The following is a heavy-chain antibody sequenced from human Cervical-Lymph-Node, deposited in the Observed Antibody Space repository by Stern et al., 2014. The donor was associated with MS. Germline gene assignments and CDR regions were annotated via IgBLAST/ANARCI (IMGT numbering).Heavy chain of an antibody. V-gene: IGHV2-70*13. CDR3: ARIPAADHDAFDF. D-gene: IGHD6-13*01. J-gene: IGHJ3*01. CDR1: GFSLSTTGMC. Sequence: QVTLRESGPALVQPTQSLTLTCTFSGFSLSTTGMCVSWIRQPPGRALEWLAPVDWDDDKYYSASLKTRLTISKDTSKNRVVLTMTNMDPVDTATYYCARIPAADHDAFDFWGQGTMVTVSS. CDR2: VDWDDDK.